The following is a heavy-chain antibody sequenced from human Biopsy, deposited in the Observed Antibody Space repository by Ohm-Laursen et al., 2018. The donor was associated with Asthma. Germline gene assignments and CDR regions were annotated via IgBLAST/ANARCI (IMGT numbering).Heavy chain of an antibody. CDR2: INPKGGAT. CDR1: AYTFIGYH. V-gene: IGHV1-2*06. CDR3: ARVQKSPGDRWFDP. J-gene: IGHJ5*02. D-gene: IGHD7-27*01. Sequence: ASVKVSCKASAYTFIGYHLHWVRQAPGEGLEWMGRINPKGGATIYAQKFQGRVTMTRGTPISTAYMELSRLTSDDTAVYYCARVQKSPGDRWFDPWGQGTLVTVSS.